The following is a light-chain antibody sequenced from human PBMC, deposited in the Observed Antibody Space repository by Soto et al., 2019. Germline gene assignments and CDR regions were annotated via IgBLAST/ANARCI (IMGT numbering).Light chain of an antibody. J-gene: IGKJ1*01. Sequence: EIVLTQSPATLSLSPGERATLSCRASQSVSSYLAWYQQNPGQAPRLLIYDASNSATGIPARFSGSGSGTDFTLTISSLEPEDFAVYYCQQRSNWPPTFGQGTKVEIK. CDR2: DAS. CDR1: QSVSSY. V-gene: IGKV3-11*01. CDR3: QQRSNWPPT.